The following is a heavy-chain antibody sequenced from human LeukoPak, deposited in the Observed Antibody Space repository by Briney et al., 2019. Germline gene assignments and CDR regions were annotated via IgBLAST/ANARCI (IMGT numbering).Heavy chain of an antibody. CDR2: INPNSGGT. CDR3: APTAGHEYGGYLYYFDY. Sequence: ASVKVSCKASGYTFTGYYMHWVRQAPGQGLEWMGWINPNSGGTNYAQKFQGRVTMTRDTSISTAYMELSSLRSDDTAVYYCAPTAGHEYGGYLYYFDYWGQGTLVTVSS. J-gene: IGHJ4*02. V-gene: IGHV1-2*02. CDR1: GYTFTGYY. D-gene: IGHD4-17*01.